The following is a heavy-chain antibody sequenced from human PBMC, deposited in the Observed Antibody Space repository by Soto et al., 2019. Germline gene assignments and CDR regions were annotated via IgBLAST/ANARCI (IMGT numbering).Heavy chain of an antibody. CDR1: GLTVSSNY. CDR2: IYSGGST. CDR3: ARDGTDIVVVPAAEDAFDI. Sequence: GGSLRLSCASSGLTVSSNYMSWVRQAPGKGLEWVSVIYSGGSTYYADSVKGRFTISRHNSKNTLYLQMNSLRAEDTAVYYCARDGTDIVVVPAAEDAFDIWGQGTMVTVSS. D-gene: IGHD2-2*01. V-gene: IGHV3-53*01. J-gene: IGHJ3*02.